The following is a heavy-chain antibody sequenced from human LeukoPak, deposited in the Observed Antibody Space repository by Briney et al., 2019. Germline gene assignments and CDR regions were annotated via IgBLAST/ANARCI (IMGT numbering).Heavy chain of an antibody. Sequence: SVKVSCKASGGTFSSYAISWVRQAPGQGLEWMGGIIPIFGTANYAQKFQGRVTITADESTSTAYMELSSLRSEDTAVYYCARALLRLGELPPRDLFDYWGQGTLVTVSS. CDR3: ARALLRLGELPPRDLFDY. CDR1: GGTFSSYA. V-gene: IGHV1-69*13. CDR2: IIPIFGTA. J-gene: IGHJ4*02. D-gene: IGHD3-16*01.